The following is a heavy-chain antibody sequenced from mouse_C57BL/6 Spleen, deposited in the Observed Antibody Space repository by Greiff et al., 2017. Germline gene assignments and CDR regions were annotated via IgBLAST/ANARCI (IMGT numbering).Heavy chain of an antibody. V-gene: IGHV1-80*01. CDR2: IYPGDGDT. Sequence: QVQLKQSGAELVKPGASVKISCKASGYAFSSYWMNWVKQRPGKGLEWIGQIYPGDGDTNYNGKFKGKAKLTADKSSSTAYMQLSSLTSEDPSAYFCARGYLLMYFDVWGTGTTVTVSS. CDR1: GYAFSSYW. D-gene: IGHD1-1*01. J-gene: IGHJ1*03. CDR3: ARGYLLMYFDV.